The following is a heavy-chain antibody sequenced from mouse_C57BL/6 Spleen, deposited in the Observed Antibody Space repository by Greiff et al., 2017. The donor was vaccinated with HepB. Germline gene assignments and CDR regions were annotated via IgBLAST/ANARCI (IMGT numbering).Heavy chain of an antibody. J-gene: IGHJ2*01. D-gene: IGHD1-1*01. CDR3: ARLYYYGSSCFDY. CDR2: INPNNGGT. V-gene: IGHV1-18*01. CDR1: GYTFTDYN. Sequence: VHVKQSGPELVKPGASVKIPCKASGYTFTDYNMDWVKQSHGKSLEWIGDINPNNGGTIYNQKFKGKATLTVDKSSSTAYMELRSLTSEDTAVYYCARLYYYGSSCFDYWGQGTTLTVSS.